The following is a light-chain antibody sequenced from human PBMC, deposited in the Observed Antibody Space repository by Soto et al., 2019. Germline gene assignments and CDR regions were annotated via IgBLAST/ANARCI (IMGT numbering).Light chain of an antibody. CDR3: SSYTTSSTRV. CDR2: EVS. CDR1: SRDVAAYNY. V-gene: IGLV2-14*01. Sequence: QSALTQPASVSGSPGQSITISCTGTSRDVAAYNYVSWYQQHPGKAPKLMIYEVSNRPSGVSNRFSGSKSGNTASLTISGLQAEDEADYYCSSYTTSSTRVFGTGTKSPS. J-gene: IGLJ1*01.